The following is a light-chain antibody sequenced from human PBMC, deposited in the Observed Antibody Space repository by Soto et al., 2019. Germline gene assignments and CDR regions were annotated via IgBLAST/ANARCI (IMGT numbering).Light chain of an antibody. J-gene: IGKJ4*01. CDR1: QSISSY. CDR3: QHSYRSPLT. CDR2: AAS. Sequence: DIQMTQSPSSLSASVGDRVTITCRASQSISSYLNWYQQKPGKAPKLLIYAASSLQSGVPSRFSVSGSGTDFPLTISSLQPEDFGTYYCQHSYRSPLTFGGGTKVEIK. V-gene: IGKV1-39*01.